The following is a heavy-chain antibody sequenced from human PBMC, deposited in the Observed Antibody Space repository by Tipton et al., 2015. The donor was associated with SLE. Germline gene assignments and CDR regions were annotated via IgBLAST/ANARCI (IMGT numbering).Heavy chain of an antibody. CDR2: IYYSGST. Sequence: TLSLTCTVSGGSISSYYWSWIRQPPGKGLEWIGYIYYSGSTNYNPSLKSRVTISVDTSKSQFSLKLSSVTAADTAVYYCARGGEYGSSWYPRNYYYMDVWGKGTTVTVSS. CDR1: GGSISSYY. D-gene: IGHD6-13*01. J-gene: IGHJ6*03. V-gene: IGHV4-59*12. CDR3: ARGGEYGSSWYPRNYYYMDV.